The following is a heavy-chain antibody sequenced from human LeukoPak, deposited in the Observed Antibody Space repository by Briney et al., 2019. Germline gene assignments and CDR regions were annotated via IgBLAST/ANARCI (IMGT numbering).Heavy chain of an antibody. V-gene: IGHV3-7*04. D-gene: IGHD5-24*01. CDR1: GFPFSSYW. J-gene: IGHJ4*02. CDR3: TRVGYIDEGIDY. CDR2: IKQDGSKK. Sequence: GGSLRLSCVASGFPFSSYWMTWVRQAPGKGREWVANIKQDGSKKSYVDSVKGRFTISRDNAKNSLYLQMNSLRAEETAIYYCTRVGYIDEGIDYWGQGTLVTVSS.